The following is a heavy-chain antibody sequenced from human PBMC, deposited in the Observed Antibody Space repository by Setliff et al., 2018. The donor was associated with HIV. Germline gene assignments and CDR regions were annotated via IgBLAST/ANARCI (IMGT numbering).Heavy chain of an antibody. CDR2: INYRGNT. V-gene: IGHV4-39*01. Sequence: PSETLSLTCTVSGGSISTSRYYWGWIRQPPGKGLEWIGSINYRGNTYYNPSLKSRAAISVDTSKNQISLKLSSVTAADTALYYCASLFHDTSAPWLYYFDYWGQGTLVTVSS. D-gene: IGHD3-22*01. CDR3: ASLFHDTSAPWLYYFDY. CDR1: GGSISTSRYY. J-gene: IGHJ4*02.